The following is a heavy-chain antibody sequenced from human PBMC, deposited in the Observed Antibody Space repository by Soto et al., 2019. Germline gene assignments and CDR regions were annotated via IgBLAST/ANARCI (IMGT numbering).Heavy chain of an antibody. D-gene: IGHD3-3*01. CDR2: ISSGSSYI. CDR1: GFTFSSYN. Sequence: GSLRLSCAASGFTFSSYNMNWVRQAPGKGLEWVSSISSGSSYIFYADSVKGRFTISRDNAKNSLYLQMNSLRVEDTAVYYCAKTYYDFWSGYYPIDYWGQGTLVTVSS. CDR3: AKTYYDFWSGYYPIDY. J-gene: IGHJ4*02. V-gene: IGHV3-21*01.